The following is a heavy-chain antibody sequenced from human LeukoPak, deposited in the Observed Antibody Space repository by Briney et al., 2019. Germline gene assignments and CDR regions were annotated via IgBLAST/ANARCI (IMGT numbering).Heavy chain of an antibody. Sequence: GSLRLSCGASGFTFNTYSMSWVRQAPGKGLEWIGYIYYSGSTNYNPSLKSRVTISVDTSKNQFSLKLSSVTAADTAVYYCARGGYDYVWGSYRRWFDPWGQGTLVTVSS. CDR3: ARGGYDYVWGSYRRWFDP. CDR1: GFTFNTYS. CDR2: IYYSGST. D-gene: IGHD3-16*02. V-gene: IGHV4-59*01. J-gene: IGHJ5*02.